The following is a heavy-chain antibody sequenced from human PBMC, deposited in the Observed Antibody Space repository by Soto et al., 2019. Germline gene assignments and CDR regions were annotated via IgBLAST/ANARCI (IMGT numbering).Heavy chain of an antibody. D-gene: IGHD3-10*01. J-gene: IGHJ4*02. CDR1: GGSISSGGYS. CDR3: ARAYGSGSSDGFDY. CDR2: IYHSGST. V-gene: IGHV4-30-2*01. Sequence: SETLSLTCAVSGGSISSGGYSWIWIRQAPGKGLEWIGYIYHSGSTYYNPPLKSRVTISVDRSKNQFSLKLSSVTAADTAVYYCARAYGSGSSDGFDYWGQGTLVTVSS.